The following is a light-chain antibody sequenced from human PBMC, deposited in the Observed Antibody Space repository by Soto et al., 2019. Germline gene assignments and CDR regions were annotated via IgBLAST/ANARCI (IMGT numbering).Light chain of an antibody. J-gene: IGKJ1*01. CDR2: GAS. CDR3: LHYNGWPRT. CDR1: QSVSIN. V-gene: IGKV3-15*01. Sequence: EIVMTPSPATLSVSPGQRATLSCRASQSVSINLAWYQQKPGQAPRLLIYGASTRATGIPARFSGSRSGTEFTLTISSLQSEDFAFYYCLHYNGWPRTFGQGTKVDIK.